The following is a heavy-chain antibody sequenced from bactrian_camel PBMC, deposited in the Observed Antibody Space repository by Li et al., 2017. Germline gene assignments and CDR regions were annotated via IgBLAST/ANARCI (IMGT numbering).Heavy chain of an antibody. V-gene: IGHV3-3*01. J-gene: IGHJ4*01. CDR2: IDVRGGT. CDR1: GFTGSGGC. D-gene: IGHD1*01. Sequence: HVQLVESGGGSVQAGGSLRLSCEASGFTGSGGCMAWFRQAPGKEREGIAAIDVRGGTNYKESVKGRFTISKDNDKNIVYLQLNDLRPEDTAMYYCAADPAAKCPDWRPFTHWGQGTQVTVS. CDR3: AADPAAKCPDWRPFTH.